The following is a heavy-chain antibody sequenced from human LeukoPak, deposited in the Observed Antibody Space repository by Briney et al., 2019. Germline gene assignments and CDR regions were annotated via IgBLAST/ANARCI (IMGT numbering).Heavy chain of an antibody. CDR3: ARGGQQLRYFQH. Sequence: SETLSLTCAVSDYSISSGYYWGWIRQPPGKGLEWIGSIYHSGSTYYNPSLKSRVTISVDTSKNQFSLKLSSVTAADTAVYYCARGGQQLRYFQHWGQGTLVTVSS. CDR1: DYSISSGYY. V-gene: IGHV4-38-2*01. CDR2: IYHSGST. J-gene: IGHJ1*01. D-gene: IGHD6-13*01.